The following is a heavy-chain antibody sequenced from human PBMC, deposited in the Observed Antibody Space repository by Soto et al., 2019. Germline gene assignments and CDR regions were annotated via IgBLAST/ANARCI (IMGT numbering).Heavy chain of an antibody. Sequence: QVQLVQSGAEVKKPGASVKVSCKASGYTFTSYYMHWVRQAPGQGLEWMGIINPSGGSTSYAQKFQGRVTMNRDTSTSTVYMELSSLRSEDTAVYYCARAATVTTVDYYYYGMDVWGQGTTVTVSS. D-gene: IGHD4-4*01. CDR2: INPSGGST. J-gene: IGHJ6*02. CDR1: GYTFTSYY. CDR3: ARAATVTTVDYYYYGMDV. V-gene: IGHV1-46*01.